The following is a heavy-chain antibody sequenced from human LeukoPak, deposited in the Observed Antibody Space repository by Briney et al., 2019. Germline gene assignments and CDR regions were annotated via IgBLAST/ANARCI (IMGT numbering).Heavy chain of an antibody. CDR1: GGSINSYY. D-gene: IGHD6-25*01. CDR2: IYASGNT. CDR3: AREHSGLEGYPDC. Sequence: SETLSLTCTISGGSINSYYWSWIRQPAGKGLEWIGRIYASGNTNFNPSLKGRVIMSVDTSKNQFSLKLSSVTAADTAVYYCAREHSGLEGYPDCWGQGTLVTVSS. V-gene: IGHV4-4*07. J-gene: IGHJ4*02.